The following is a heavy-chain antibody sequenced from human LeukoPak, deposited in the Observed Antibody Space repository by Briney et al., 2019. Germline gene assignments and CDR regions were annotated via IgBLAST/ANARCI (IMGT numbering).Heavy chain of an antibody. CDR2: IIRSSSTI. V-gene: IGHV3-48*01. CDR3: PRAKRNGFDI. CDR1: GFTFSNYS. J-gene: IGHJ3*02. Sequence: PGGSLRLSCAASGFTFSNYSMNWVRQAPGKGLEWVSYIIRSSSTIYYADSVKGRFTISRDNAKNSLYLQMNSLRAEDTAVYYCPRAKRNGFDIWGQGTMVTVSS.